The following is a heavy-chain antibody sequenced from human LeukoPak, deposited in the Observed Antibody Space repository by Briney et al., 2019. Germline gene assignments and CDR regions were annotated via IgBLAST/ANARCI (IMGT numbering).Heavy chain of an antibody. Sequence: SETLSLTRTVSGVSMTDHYWSWIRQPPSQRLELICYVYSTGSTKYNPSLTSRVTMSVDTSKNQFSLWLTSVTAADTALYYCATRPGGSTWYAVFDFWSRGTLVPVSS. J-gene: IGHJ4*02. CDR2: VYSTGST. V-gene: IGHV4-59*11. CDR1: GVSMTDHY. D-gene: IGHD6-13*01. CDR3: ATRPGGSTWYAVFDF.